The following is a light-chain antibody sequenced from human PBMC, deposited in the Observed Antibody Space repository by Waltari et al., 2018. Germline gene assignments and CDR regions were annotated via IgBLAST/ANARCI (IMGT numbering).Light chain of an antibody. CDR3: FSFSSRATGV. V-gene: IGLV2-14*03. CDR1: SSDIGGYNY. J-gene: IGLJ3*02. Sequence: QSALTQPASVSGSPGQSRTISCTGTSSDIGGYNYVSWYQHPPGKAPKLMIYDVTNRHSGVSSRFSGSKSGNTASLTISGLQAEDEADYYCFSFSSRATGVFGGGTTLSVL. CDR2: DVT.